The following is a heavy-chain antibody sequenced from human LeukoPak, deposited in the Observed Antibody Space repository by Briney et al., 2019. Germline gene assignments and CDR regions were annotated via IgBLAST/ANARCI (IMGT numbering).Heavy chain of an antibody. D-gene: IGHD3-16*01. CDR1: GFSFSSSA. Sequence: GGSLRLSCAASGFSFSSSAMTWVRQASGKGLEWVSGISGSGGSTYDADSVKGRFTISKDNSKNTLYLQMNSLRAEDTAVYYCAKSFLGFIDYWGQGTLVTVSS. CDR3: AKSFLGFIDY. V-gene: IGHV3-23*01. J-gene: IGHJ4*02. CDR2: ISGSGGST.